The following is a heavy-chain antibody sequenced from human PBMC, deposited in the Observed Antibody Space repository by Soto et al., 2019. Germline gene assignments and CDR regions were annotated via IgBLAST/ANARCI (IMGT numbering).Heavy chain of an antibody. CDR2: IYRGGGT. V-gene: IGHV3-53*01. Sequence: EVQLVESGGGLIQPGGSLRLICAASGLSVTANYMTWVRQAPGKGLEWLSIIYRGGGTYYADSLKGRAIISRDGSRNMVFLQMNSPTAEDAGVYYCARRDDSETFDIWGRGTVVNVSS. CDR3: ARRDDSETFDI. J-gene: IGHJ3*02. D-gene: IGHD5-18*01. CDR1: GLSVTANY.